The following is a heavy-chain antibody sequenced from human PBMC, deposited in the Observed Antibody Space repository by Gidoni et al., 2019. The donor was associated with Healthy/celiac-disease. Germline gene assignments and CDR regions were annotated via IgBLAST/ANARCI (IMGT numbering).Heavy chain of an antibody. CDR2: IRSRGSTI. CDR1: GFTFSDSY. CDR3: ARGGVRGVIPPYYYGMDV. D-gene: IGHD3-10*01. Sequence: QVQLVESGGGLVKPGGSLRLSCAASGFTFSDSYMSWIRQAPGKGLEWVSYIRSRGSTIYYANSVKGRFTIARDNAKNSLYLQMNSLRAEDTAVYYCARGGVRGVIPPYYYGMDVWGQGTTVTVSS. V-gene: IGHV3-11*04. J-gene: IGHJ6*02.